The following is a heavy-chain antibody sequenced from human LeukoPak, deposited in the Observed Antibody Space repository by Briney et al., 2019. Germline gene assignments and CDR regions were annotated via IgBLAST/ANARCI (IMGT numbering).Heavy chain of an antibody. V-gene: IGHV1-18*01. CDR2: ISAFNGNT. Sequence: ASVKVSCKASGYTFTSYGISWVRQAPGHRPGSMGGISAFNGNTNYAQKLQGRVTMTTDTSTSTAYMELRSLRSDDTAVYYCAKDRYGDYEAPFHYYMDDWGRGTPVTVSS. D-gene: IGHD5-12*01. CDR1: GYTFTSYG. CDR3: AKDRYGDYEAPFHYYMDD. J-gene: IGHJ6*03.